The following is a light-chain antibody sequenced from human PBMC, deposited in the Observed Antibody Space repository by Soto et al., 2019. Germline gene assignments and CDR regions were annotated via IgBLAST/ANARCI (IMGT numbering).Light chain of an antibody. CDR3: SSWTSSPTQV. J-gene: IGLJ3*02. CDR1: SSDVGGFDF. V-gene: IGLV2-14*01. Sequence: QSALTQPASVSGSLGQSITISCTGTSSDVGGFDFVSWYQQHPGKAPKLMIYEVNNRPSGVSNRFSGSKSGNTASLTISGLQAEDEADYYCSSWTSSPTQVVGGGTKLTVL. CDR2: EVN.